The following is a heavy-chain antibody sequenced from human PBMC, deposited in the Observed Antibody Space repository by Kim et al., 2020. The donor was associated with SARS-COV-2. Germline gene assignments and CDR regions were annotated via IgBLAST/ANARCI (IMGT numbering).Heavy chain of an antibody. J-gene: IGHJ4*02. V-gene: IGHV1-2*02. D-gene: IGHD3-3*01. CDR2: INPATGVT. CDR3: ARDADRDAMRLLEWLGFGHDF. CDR1: GYTFTDYY. Sequence: ASVKVSCKASGYTFTDYYIHWMRQAPGQGLEWLGWINPATGVTKYGQKFWGRVTMSRDTSVTTAYLELTGLTPDYSAVYYCARDADRDAMRLLEWLGFGHDFWGQGTLVTVSS.